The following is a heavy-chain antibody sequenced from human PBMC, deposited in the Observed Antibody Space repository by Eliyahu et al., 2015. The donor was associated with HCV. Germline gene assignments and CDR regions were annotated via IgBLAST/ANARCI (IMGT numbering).Heavy chain of an antibody. D-gene: IGHD6-19*01. V-gene: IGHV4-59*01. CDR1: GXSITTYY. Sequence: QVQLQESGPGLVKPSETLSLTCTVSGXSITTYYXSWXRQPPGKGLEWIGXIHYSGSTNYNPSLKSRVTISVDTSKNQXSLNLTSVTAADTAVYYCASGGGGIAVAGTGGWFDPWGQGTLVTVSS. J-gene: IGHJ5*02. CDR3: ASGGGGIAVAGTGGWFDP. CDR2: IHYSGST.